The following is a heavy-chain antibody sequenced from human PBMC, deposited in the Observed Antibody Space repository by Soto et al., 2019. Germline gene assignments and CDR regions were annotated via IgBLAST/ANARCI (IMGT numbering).Heavy chain of an antibody. CDR3: ARNMDYYYGPGSGNGHGF. J-gene: IGHJ6*02. Sequence: QVQLVQSGAEVKEPGDSVRVSCEASGYTFTSYYIHWVRQAPGQGREWMGWINPKFGDTTYAQDFQGRVSMTRDMSIMTVYMELRRLTSDDTAIYFCARNMDYYYGPGSGNGHGFWGQGSTVTVFS. D-gene: IGHD3-10*01. V-gene: IGHV1-2*02. CDR1: GYTFTSYY. CDR2: INPKFGDT.